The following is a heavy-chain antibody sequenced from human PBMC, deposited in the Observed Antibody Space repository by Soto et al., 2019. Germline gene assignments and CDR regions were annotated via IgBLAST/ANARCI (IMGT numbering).Heavy chain of an antibody. CDR3: ARAVGPFDY. Sequence: QVQLVESGGGVVQPGRSLRLSCAASGFTFSTYGMHWVRQAPGMGLEWVAVIWYDGSHKDYADSVKGRFTSSRDNSMNTLYLQMNSLRVEDTALYYCARAVGPFDYWGQGTLVTVSS. CDR1: GFTFSTYG. D-gene: IGHD1-26*01. V-gene: IGHV3-33*01. CDR2: IWYDGSHK. J-gene: IGHJ4*02.